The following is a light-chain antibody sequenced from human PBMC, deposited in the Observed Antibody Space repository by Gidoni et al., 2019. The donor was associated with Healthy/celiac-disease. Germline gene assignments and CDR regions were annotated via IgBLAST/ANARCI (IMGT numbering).Light chain of an antibody. CDR1: SSNIGSNT. CDR2: SNN. V-gene: IGLV1-44*01. Sequence: QSVLTQPPSASGTPGQRVTISCSGSSSNIGSNTVNWYQQLPGTAPKLLIYSNNQRPSGVPDRFSGSKSGTSASLAISGLQSEDEAEYYCAAWDDILNGYVFGTGTKVTVL. CDR3: AAWDDILNGYV. J-gene: IGLJ1*01.